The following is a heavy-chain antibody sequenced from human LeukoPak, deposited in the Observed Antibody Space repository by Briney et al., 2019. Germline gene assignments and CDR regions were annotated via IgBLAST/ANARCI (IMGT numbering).Heavy chain of an antibody. CDR3: ARDGGTE. V-gene: IGHV3-48*04. CDR1: GFTFSSYS. CDR2: IGISSATV. J-gene: IGHJ4*02. D-gene: IGHD3-16*01. Sequence: GGSLRLSCAASGFTFSSYSMNWVRQAPGEGLEWVSHIGISSATVYYADSVTGRFTISRDNAKNSLYLQMNSLRVEDTAVYYCARDGGTEWGQGTLVTVSS.